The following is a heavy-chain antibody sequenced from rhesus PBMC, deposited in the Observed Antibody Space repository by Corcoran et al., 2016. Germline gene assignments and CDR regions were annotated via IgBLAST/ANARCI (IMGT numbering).Heavy chain of an antibody. V-gene: IGHV4S11*01. Sequence: QVQLQQWGEGLVTPSETLSLTCAVYGGSISSTYWSWNRQPPGKGLEWIGYIHGSGSSTNYNPSLKSRVTLSVDTSRNQLSLMRSSVTTAETAVYYCARAAGLDAFDFWGQGLRVTVSS. D-gene: IGHD3-9*01. CDR3: ARAAGLDAFDF. J-gene: IGHJ3*01. CDR2: IHGSGSST. CDR1: GGSISSTY.